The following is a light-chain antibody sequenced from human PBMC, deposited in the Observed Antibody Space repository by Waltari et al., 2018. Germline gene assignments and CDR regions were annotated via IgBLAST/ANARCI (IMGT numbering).Light chain of an antibody. CDR1: SSDVAGYNY. V-gene: IGLV2-14*01. J-gene: IGLJ3*02. CDR2: DVS. Sequence: QSALTQPASVSGSPGQSITISCTGTSSDVAGYNYVSWYQQHPGKAPKFMIYDVSKRPSGVSNRFSGSKSGNTASLTISGLQAEDEADYYCSSYTSSSTWVFGGGTKLTVL. CDR3: SSYTSSSTWV.